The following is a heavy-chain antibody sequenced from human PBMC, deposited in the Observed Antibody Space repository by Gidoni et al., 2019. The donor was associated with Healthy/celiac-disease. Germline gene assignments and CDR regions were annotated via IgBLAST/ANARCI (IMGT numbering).Heavy chain of an antibody. Sequence: QVQLVQSGAEVKKPGSSVKVSCKASGGTFSSYAISWVRQAPGQGLEWMGRIIPILGIANYAQKFQGRVTITADKSTSTAYMELSSLRSEDTAVYYCARGYCSSTSCYDYYFDYWGQGTLVTVSS. CDR3: ARGYCSSTSCYDYYFDY. CDR1: GGTFSSYA. V-gene: IGHV1-69*04. J-gene: IGHJ4*02. D-gene: IGHD2-2*01. CDR2: IIPILGIA.